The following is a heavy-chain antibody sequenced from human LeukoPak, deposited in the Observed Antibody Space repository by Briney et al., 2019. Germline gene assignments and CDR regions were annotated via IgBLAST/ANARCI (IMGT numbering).Heavy chain of an antibody. J-gene: IGHJ6*03. CDR2: IYYSGST. Sequence: TSETLSLTCTVSGGSISSSSYYWGWIRQPPGKGLEWIGSIYYSGSTYYNPSLKSRVTISVDTSKNQFSLKLSSVTAADTAVYYCARGKDSNYSYYYYYYYMDVWGKGTTVTVSS. CDR3: ARGKDSNYSYYYYYYYMDV. V-gene: IGHV4-39*07. CDR1: GGSISSSSYY. D-gene: IGHD4-11*01.